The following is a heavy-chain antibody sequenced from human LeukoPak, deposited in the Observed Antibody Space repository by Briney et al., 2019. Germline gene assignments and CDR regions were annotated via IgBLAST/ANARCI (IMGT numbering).Heavy chain of an antibody. CDR3: ARLQGDSTAVFDF. D-gene: IGHD2-21*01. J-gene: IGHJ4*02. CDR2: THYTGGT. V-gene: IGHV4-59*01. Sequence: SSETLSLTCTVSGGSISGDYWSWIRQPPGKGLDWVGYTHYTGGTNYNPSLKSRVTISVDTSKNQFSLMLSSVTAADTAVYYCARLQGDSTAVFDFWGQGALVTVSS. CDR1: GGSISGDY.